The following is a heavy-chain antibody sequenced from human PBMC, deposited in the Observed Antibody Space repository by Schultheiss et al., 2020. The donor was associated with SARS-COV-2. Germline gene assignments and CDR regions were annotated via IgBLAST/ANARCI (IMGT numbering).Heavy chain of an antibody. CDR3: ARDSGYYDSSGYYSNWFDP. CDR1: GGSISSSSYY. D-gene: IGHD3-22*01. Sequence: SETLSLTCTVSGGSISSSSYYWSWIRQPPGKGLEWIGYIYHSGSTYYNPSLKSRVTMSVDTSKNQFSLKLSSVTAADTAVYYCARDSGYYDSSGYYSNWFDPWGQGTLVTVSS. J-gene: IGHJ5*02. V-gene: IGHV4-39*07. CDR2: IYHSGST.